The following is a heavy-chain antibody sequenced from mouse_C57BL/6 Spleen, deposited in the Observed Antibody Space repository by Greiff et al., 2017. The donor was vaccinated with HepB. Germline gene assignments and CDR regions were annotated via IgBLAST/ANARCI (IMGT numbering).Heavy chain of an antibody. D-gene: IGHD4-1*01. Sequence: VQLKESGAELVKPGASVKISCKASGYAFSSYWMNWVKQRPGKGLEWIGQIYPGDGDTNYNGKFKGKATLTADKSSSTAYMQLSSLTSEDSAVYFCARNWDETFDYWGQGTTLTVSS. CDR3: ARNWDETFDY. CDR2: IYPGDGDT. CDR1: GYAFSSYW. J-gene: IGHJ2*01. V-gene: IGHV1-80*01.